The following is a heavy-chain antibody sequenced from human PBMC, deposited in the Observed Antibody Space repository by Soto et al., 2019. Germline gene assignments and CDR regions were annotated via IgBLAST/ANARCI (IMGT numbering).Heavy chain of an antibody. CDR2: IYYSGST. CDR3: ARSRGSTRSFDY. J-gene: IGHJ4*02. Sequence: XETLSLTCTVAGGSISTYWWSWIRQPPRKGLEWIGYIYYSGSTNYNPSLKSRVTISVDTSKNQFSLKLTSVTAADTAVYYCARSRGSTRSFDYWGQGPLVTVSS. CDR1: GGSISTYW. V-gene: IGHV4-59*01. D-gene: IGHD2-15*01.